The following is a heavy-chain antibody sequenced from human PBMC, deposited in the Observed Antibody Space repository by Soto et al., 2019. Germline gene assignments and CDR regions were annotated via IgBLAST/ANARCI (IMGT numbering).Heavy chain of an antibody. J-gene: IGHJ6*02. CDR1: GSTFSSSE. CDR2: ISKSSSVI. Sequence: EVQLVESGGGLVQPGGSLRLSCAASGSTFSSSEMHWVRQAPGKGLEWISYISKSSSVIYYADSVKGRFTISRDNTKNLLYLQMTSLRADVTAVYFSASVNLRFSYGIDVWGQGTTVTVSS. CDR3: ASVNLRFSYGIDV. D-gene: IGHD3-3*01. V-gene: IGHV3-48*03.